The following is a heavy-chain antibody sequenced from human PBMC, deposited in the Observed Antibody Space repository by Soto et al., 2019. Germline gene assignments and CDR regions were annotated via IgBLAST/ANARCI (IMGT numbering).Heavy chain of an antibody. CDR1: GLTFSSYA. V-gene: IGHV3-23*01. D-gene: IGHD3-3*01. CDR2: ISNSGRST. J-gene: IGHJ4*02. Sequence: GGALRLSCAASGLTFSSYAMSWVRQAPGKGLEWVSHISNSGRSTKYADSVKGRFTISRDNSKNTLYLQMNSLRAEDTAIYYCAKDALAYYDFWSWGQGTLVTVSS. CDR3: AKDALAYYDFWS.